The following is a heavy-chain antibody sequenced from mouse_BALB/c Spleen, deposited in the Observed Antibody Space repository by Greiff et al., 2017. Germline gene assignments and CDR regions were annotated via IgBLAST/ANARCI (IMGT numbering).Heavy chain of an antibody. J-gene: IGHJ2*01. CDR1: GFTFSSYA. CDR3: ARGITTATRYYFDY. V-gene: IGHV5-6-5*01. CDR2: ISSGGST. D-gene: IGHD1-2*01. Sequence: EVQLVESGGGLVKPGGSLKLSCAASGFTFSSYAMSWVRQTPEKRLEWVASISSGGSTYYPDSVKGRFTISRDNARNILYLQMSSLRSEDTAMYYCARGITTATRYYFDYWGQGTTLTVSS.